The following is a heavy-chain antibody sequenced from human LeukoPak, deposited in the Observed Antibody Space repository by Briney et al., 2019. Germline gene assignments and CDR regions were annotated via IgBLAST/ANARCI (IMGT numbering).Heavy chain of an antibody. CDR2: IYYSGST. Sequence: PSETLSLTCTVSGGSISSSSYYWGWIRQPPGKGLEWIGSIYYSGSTYYNPSLKSRVTISVDTSKNQFSLKLSSVTAADTAVYYCAPFSRQWLVLSHYWGQGTLVTVSS. D-gene: IGHD6-19*01. CDR1: GGSISSSSYY. J-gene: IGHJ4*02. CDR3: APFSRQWLVLSHY. V-gene: IGHV4-39*01.